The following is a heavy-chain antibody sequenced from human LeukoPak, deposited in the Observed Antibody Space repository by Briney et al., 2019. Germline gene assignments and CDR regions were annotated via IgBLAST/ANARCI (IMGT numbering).Heavy chain of an antibody. CDR3: ARGPTGYYYYYYMDV. CDR1: GYSFTSYW. V-gene: IGHV5-51*01. Sequence: GESLKISCKGSGYSFTSYWIGWVRQIPGKGLEWMGIIYPGDSDTRYSPSFQGQVTISADKSISTAYLQWSSLKASDTAMYYCARGPTGYYYYYYMDVWGKGTTATVSS. CDR2: IYPGDSDT. D-gene: IGHD1-14*01. J-gene: IGHJ6*03.